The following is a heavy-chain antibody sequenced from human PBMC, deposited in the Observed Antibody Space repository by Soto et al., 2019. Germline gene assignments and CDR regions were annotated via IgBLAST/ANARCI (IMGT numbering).Heavy chain of an antibody. D-gene: IGHD1-26*01. V-gene: IGHV4-59*08. CDR3: PRHNTWAELAFDI. J-gene: IGHJ3*02. Sequence: QVQLQESGPGLVKPSETLSLTCTVSGGSISNYYWSWIRQPPGKGLEWIGYLYYRGSANYHPSLKSRVTSSVDTSKNHLHPKLSSVTAADAAVYYCPRHNTWAELAFDIWGQGTMVTVSS. CDR2: LYYRGSA. CDR1: GGSISNYY.